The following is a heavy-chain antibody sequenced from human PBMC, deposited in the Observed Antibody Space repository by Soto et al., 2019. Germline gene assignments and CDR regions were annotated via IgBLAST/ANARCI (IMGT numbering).Heavy chain of an antibody. J-gene: IGHJ5*02. CDR1: GGSFSGFY. CDR3: ARIPSP. CDR2: IYHSGST. Sequence: SETLSLTCAVYGGSFSGFYWSWIRQTPGKGLEWIGDIYHSGSTNYNPSLKNRVTISIDRSKNQFSLKLSSVTAADTAVYYCARIPSPWGQGTLVTVS. D-gene: IGHD2-21*01. V-gene: IGHV4-34*01.